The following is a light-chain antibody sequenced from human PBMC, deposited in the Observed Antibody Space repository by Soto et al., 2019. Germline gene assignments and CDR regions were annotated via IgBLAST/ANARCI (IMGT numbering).Light chain of an antibody. Sequence: QSVLTQPPSASGTPGQRVTISCSGSSSNIGTNTVIWYQQLPGAAPKLLIYSGNQRPSGVPDRFSGSKSGTSASLAISGPQSEDEADYYCAAWDVSLVVFGGGTKLTVL. J-gene: IGLJ2*01. CDR1: SSNIGTNT. CDR3: AAWDVSLVV. V-gene: IGLV1-44*01. CDR2: SGN.